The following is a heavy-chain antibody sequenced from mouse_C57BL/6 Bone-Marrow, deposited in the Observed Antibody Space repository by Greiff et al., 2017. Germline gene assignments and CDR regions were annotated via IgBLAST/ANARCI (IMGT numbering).Heavy chain of an antibody. CDR2: IDPSDSYT. Sequence: QVQLQQPGAELVMPGASVKLSCKASGYPFTSYWMHWLTRRPGQGLEWIGEIDPSDSYTNYNQKFKGKSTLTLDKSSSTAYMQLSSLTFEDSAVYYCARGAGFYPFAYWGQGTLVTVSA. CDR3: ARGAGFYPFAY. CDR1: GYPFTSYW. J-gene: IGHJ3*01. V-gene: IGHV1-69*01.